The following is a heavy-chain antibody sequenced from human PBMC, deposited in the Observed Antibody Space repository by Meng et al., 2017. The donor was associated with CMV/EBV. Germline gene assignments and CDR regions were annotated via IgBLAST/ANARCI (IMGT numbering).Heavy chain of an antibody. CDR1: GGAISSYY. V-gene: IGHV4-4*07. CDR3: ARGGLYYYDSSGHFDY. CDR2: IYTSGST. D-gene: IGHD3-22*01. J-gene: IGHJ4*02. Sequence: QGQLQESGPGLVKPSETPSLTCTVSGGAISSYYWSWIRQPAGKGLEWIGRIYTSGSTNYNPSLKSRVTMSVDTSKNQFSLKLSSVTAADTAVYYCARGGLYYYDSSGHFDYWGQGTLVTVSS.